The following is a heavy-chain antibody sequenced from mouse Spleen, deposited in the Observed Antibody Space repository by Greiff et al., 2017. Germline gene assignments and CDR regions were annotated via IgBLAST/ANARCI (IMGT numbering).Heavy chain of an antibody. CDR2: IDPEDGDT. CDR1: GFNIKDYY. V-gene: IGHV14-1*01. Sequence: EVKLMESGAELVRPGASVKLSCTASGFNIKDYYMHWVKQRPEQGLEWIGRIDPEDGDTEYAPKFQGKATMTADTSSNTAYLQLSSLTSEDTAVYYCTTAMITSWFAYWGQGTLVTVSA. J-gene: IGHJ3*01. CDR3: TTAMITSWFAY. D-gene: IGHD2-4*01.